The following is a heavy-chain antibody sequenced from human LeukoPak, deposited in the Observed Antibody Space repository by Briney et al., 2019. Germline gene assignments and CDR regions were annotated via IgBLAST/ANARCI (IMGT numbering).Heavy chain of an antibody. Sequence: GGSLRLSCAASGFTFRNYVMTWVRQAPGKGLEWVSGIRGSGGSIYYADSVKGRFTISRDNSKNTLYLQMNSLRDEDTAIYYCAKELHDFTDYYMDVWGKGTTVTVSS. J-gene: IGHJ6*03. CDR1: GFTFRNYV. D-gene: IGHD3-3*01. CDR2: IRGSGGSI. CDR3: AKELHDFTDYYMDV. V-gene: IGHV3-23*01.